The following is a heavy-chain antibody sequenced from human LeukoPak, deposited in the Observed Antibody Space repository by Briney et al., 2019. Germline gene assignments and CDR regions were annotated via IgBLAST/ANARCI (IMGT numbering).Heavy chain of an antibody. CDR3: ARQMTPHGNFDY. J-gene: IGHJ4*02. D-gene: IGHD1-26*01. V-gene: IGHV3-7*03. CDR1: GFTFSSYW. CDR2: IKQDGSEK. Sequence: GGSLRLSCVSSGFTFSSYWMSWVRQAPGKGLEWVANIKQDGSEKYYVDSVKGRFTISRDNAKNSLYLQMNNLRAEDTAVYYCARQMTPHGNFDYWGQGTLVTVSS.